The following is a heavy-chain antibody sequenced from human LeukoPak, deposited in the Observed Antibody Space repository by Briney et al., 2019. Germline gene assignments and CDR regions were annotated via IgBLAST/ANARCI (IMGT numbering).Heavy chain of an antibody. D-gene: IGHD3-22*01. V-gene: IGHV3-21*01. J-gene: IGHJ3*02. CDR1: GFTFSSYS. CDR2: ISSSSSYI. CDR3: ARDGAYYDSSGYDAFDI. Sequence: GGSLRLSCAASGFTFSSYSVNWVRQAPGKGLEWVSSISSSSSYIYYADSVKGRFTISRDNAKNSLYLQMNSLRAEDTAVYYCARDGAYYDSSGYDAFDIWGQRKMVTVSS.